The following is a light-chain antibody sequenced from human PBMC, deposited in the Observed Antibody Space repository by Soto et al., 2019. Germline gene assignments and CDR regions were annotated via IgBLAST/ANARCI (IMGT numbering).Light chain of an antibody. CDR1: SSDVGGYNY. J-gene: IGLJ1*01. V-gene: IGLV2-14*01. Sequence: QPVLAQPASVSGSPGQSITISCTGASSDVGGYNYVSWYQQHPGKAPKLMIYEVNNRPSGVSNRFSGSKSGNTASLTISGLQADDEADYYCSSYTSSSTLVFGTGTKLTVL. CDR2: EVN. CDR3: SSYTSSSTLV.